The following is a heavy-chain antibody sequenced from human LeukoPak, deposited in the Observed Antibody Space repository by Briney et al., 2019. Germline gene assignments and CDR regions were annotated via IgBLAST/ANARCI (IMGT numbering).Heavy chain of an antibody. CDR2: IYHSGST. Sequence: SETLSLTCTVSGYSISSGYCWGWIRQPPGKGLEWIGSIYHSGSTYYNPSLKSRVTISVDTSKNQFSLKLSSVTAADTAVYYCARRHSSSLSPWGQGTLVTVSS. V-gene: IGHV4-38-2*02. CDR1: GYSISSGYC. D-gene: IGHD6-13*01. J-gene: IGHJ5*02. CDR3: ARRHSSSLSP.